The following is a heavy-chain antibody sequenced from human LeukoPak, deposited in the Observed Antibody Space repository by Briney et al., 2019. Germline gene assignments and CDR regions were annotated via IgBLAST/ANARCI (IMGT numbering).Heavy chain of an antibody. V-gene: IGHV3-30*18. CDR3: AKGLRYFDFDY. D-gene: IGHD3-9*01. J-gene: IGHJ4*02. CDR2: ISYDGSNK. CDR1: GFTFSSYG. Sequence: GGSLRLSCAASGFTFSSYGMHWVRQAPGKGLEWVAVISYDGSNKYYADSVKGRFSISRDNSKNTLYLQMNSLRAEDTALYYCAKGLRYFDFDYWGQGALVTVSS.